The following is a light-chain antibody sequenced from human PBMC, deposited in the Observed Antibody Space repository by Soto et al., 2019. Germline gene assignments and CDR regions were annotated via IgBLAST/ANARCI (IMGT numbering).Light chain of an antibody. J-gene: IGKJ4*01. Sequence: DIQMTQSPSTLSASVGDRISITCRASQSISSLLAWYQPKPGKAPKLLISDASRLENWVPSRFSGSGSGTEFTLTISSLQPEDVATYYCQKYNSAPPLTFGGGTKVEIK. CDR2: DAS. CDR3: QKYNSAPPLT. V-gene: IGKV1-5*01. CDR1: QSISSL.